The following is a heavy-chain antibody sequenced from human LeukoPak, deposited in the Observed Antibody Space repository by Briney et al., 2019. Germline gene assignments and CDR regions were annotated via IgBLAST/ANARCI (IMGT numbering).Heavy chain of an antibody. CDR3: ARDRGGYFDY. CDR1: GGSISSYY. CDR2: IYYSGST. Sequence: SETLSLTCTVSGGSISSYYWSWIRKPPGTGLEWIGYIYYSGSTNYNPSLKSRVTISVDTSKNQFSLKLSSVTAADTAVYYCARDRGGYFDYWGQGTLVTVSS. J-gene: IGHJ4*02. V-gene: IGHV4-59*01.